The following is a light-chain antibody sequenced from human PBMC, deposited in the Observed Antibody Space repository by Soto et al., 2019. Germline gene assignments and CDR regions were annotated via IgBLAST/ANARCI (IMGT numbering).Light chain of an antibody. V-gene: IGKV4-1*01. Sequence: DIVMTQSPDSLAVSLGERATINCNSSQSILYSSNSKNCLAWYQQKPGQPPKLLIFWTSTRESGVSDRFSGSGSGTHFTLTINNLQAEDVAVYHCQQYYSNPPTFGQGTKVDIK. J-gene: IGKJ1*01. CDR2: WTS. CDR1: QSILYSSNSKNC. CDR3: QQYYSNPPT.